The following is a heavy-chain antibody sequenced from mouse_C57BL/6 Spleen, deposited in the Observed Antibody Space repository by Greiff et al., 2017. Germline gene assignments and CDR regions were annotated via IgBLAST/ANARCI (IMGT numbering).Heavy chain of an antibody. J-gene: IGHJ3*01. CDR3: SRHPDCGRFAY. CDR2: ISSGGSYT. CDR1: GFTFSSYG. Sequence: EVKLVESGGDLVKPGGSLKLSCAASGFTFSSYGMSWVRQTPDKRLEWVATISSGGSYTYYPDSVKGRFTITSDNATNTLYLQLSSLTSEDTAMYYCSRHPDCGRFAYWGQGTLVTVSA. V-gene: IGHV5-6*01.